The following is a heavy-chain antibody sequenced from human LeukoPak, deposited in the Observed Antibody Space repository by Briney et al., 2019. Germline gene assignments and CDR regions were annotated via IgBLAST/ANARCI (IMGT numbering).Heavy chain of an antibody. CDR3: TRDSGDYVEQYFDY. Sequence: GGSLRLSCTASGFTFGDYAMSWFRQAPGKGLEWVGFIRSKAYGGTTEYAASVKGRFTISRDDSKSIAYLQMNSLKTEDTAVYYCTRDSGDYVEQYFDYWGQGTLVTVSS. CDR1: GFTFGDYA. J-gene: IGHJ4*02. V-gene: IGHV3-49*03. CDR2: IRSKAYGGTT. D-gene: IGHD4-17*01.